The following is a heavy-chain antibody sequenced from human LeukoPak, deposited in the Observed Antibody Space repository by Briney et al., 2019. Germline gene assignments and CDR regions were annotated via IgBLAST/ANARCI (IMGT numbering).Heavy chain of an antibody. J-gene: IGHJ1*01. CDR2: IYYNGGT. D-gene: IGHD6-13*01. CDR3: ARIQIAAPDYPAEYFQH. V-gene: IGHV4-59*08. Sequence: SETLSLTCTVSGGSISSYYWSWIRQPPGKGLEWIGYIYYNGGTNYNPSLESRLTMSVDTSKNQFSLKLRSVTAADTAVYYCARIQIAAPDYPAEYFQHWGQGTLVTVSS. CDR1: GGSISSYY.